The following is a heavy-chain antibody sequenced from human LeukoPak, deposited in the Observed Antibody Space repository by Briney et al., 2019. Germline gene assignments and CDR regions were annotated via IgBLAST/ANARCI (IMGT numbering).Heavy chain of an antibody. CDR1: GGSFSGYY. D-gene: IGHD6-13*01. CDR2: INHSGST. J-gene: IGHJ5*02. CDR3: ARVGGFQSIAAAGLDP. V-gene: IGHV4-34*01. Sequence: KPSETLSLTCAVYGGSFSGYYWSWIRQPPGKGLEWIGEINHSGSTNYNPSLKSRVTISVDTSKNQFSLKLSSVTAADTAVYYCARVGGFQSIAAAGLDPWGQGTLVTVSS.